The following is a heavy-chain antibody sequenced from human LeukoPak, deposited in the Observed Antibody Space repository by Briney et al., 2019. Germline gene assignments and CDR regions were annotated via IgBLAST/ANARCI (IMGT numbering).Heavy chain of an antibody. CDR3: ASGDGLTRSAY. J-gene: IGHJ4*02. V-gene: IGHV4-39*07. D-gene: IGHD4-17*01. CDR1: GGSISSSSYY. CDR2: IYYSGST. Sequence: SETLSLTCTVSGGSISSSSYYWGWIRQPPGKGLEWIGSIYYSGSTYYNPSLKSRVTISVDTSKNQFSLKLSSVTAADTAVYYCASGDGLTRSAYWGQGTLVTVSS.